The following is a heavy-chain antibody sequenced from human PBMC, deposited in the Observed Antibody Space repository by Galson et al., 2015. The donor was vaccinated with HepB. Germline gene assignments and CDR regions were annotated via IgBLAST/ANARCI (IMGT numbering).Heavy chain of an antibody. D-gene: IGHD2-2*01. Sequence: AISGDSVSGNIAAWNWIRQSPSRGLEWLGRTYYRSKWYYDYAVSVRSRITINPDTSKNQFSLQLNSVTPEDTAVYYCAGAGYCRSTYCFFDYWGQGTLVTVSS. J-gene: IGHJ4*02. CDR2: TYYRSKWYY. V-gene: IGHV6-1*01. CDR1: GDSVSGNIAA. CDR3: AGAGYCRSTYCFFDY.